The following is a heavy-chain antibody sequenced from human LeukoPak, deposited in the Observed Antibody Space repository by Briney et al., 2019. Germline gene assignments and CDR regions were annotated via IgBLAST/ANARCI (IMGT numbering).Heavy chain of an antibody. D-gene: IGHD3-22*01. CDR2: IYTRGNT. CDR3: ARDEKADDGAGYAPRFDS. Sequence: PSETLSLTCTVSGGSISSTSYHWAWIRQPAGKGLEWIGRIYTRGNTYYNPSLNSRVTMSVDTSRNQFSLKLSSVTAADTAVYYCARDEKADDGAGYAPRFDSWGQGTLVTVSS. J-gene: IGHJ4*02. V-gene: IGHV4-61*02. CDR1: GGSISSTSYH.